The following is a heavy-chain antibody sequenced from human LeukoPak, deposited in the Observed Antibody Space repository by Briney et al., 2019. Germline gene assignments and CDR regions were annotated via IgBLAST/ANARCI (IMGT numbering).Heavy chain of an antibody. V-gene: IGHV1-18*01. CDR3: ARGSSGYPRYFDY. CDR1: GYTFTSYG. CDR2: ISAYNGNT. Sequence: ASVKVSCKASGYTFTSYGISWVRQAPGQGLEWMGWISAYNGNTNYAQKLQGRDTITGDTSASTAYMELSSLRSEDTAVYYCARGSSGYPRYFDYWGQGTLVTVSS. J-gene: IGHJ4*02. D-gene: IGHD3-22*01.